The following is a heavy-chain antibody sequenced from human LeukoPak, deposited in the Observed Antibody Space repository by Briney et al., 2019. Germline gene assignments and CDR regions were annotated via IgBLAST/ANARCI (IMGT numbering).Heavy chain of an antibody. V-gene: IGHV3-30*02. CDR2: IRYDGSNK. J-gene: IGHJ4*02. D-gene: IGHD3-3*01. CDR3: AKDPSFWSGYSYYFDY. Sequence: GSLRLSCAASGFSFSNYAMHWVRQAPGKGLERVAFIRYDGSNKYYADSVKGRFTISRDNSKNTLYLQMNSLRAEDTAVYYCAKDPSFWSGYSYYFDYWGQGTLVTVSS. CDR1: GFSFSNYA.